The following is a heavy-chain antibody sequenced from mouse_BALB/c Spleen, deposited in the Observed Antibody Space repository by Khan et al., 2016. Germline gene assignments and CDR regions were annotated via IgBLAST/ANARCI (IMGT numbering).Heavy chain of an antibody. CDR1: GYTFTSYW. CDR2: IYPGDGDT. V-gene: IGHV1-87*01. J-gene: IGHJ2*01. Sequence: QFQLVQSGAELARPGASVKLSCKASGYTFTSYWMQWVKQRPGQGLEWIGAIYPGDGDTRYTQKFKGKATLTADKSSSTAYMQLSSLASEDSAVYYCSRNEYEVDDWGQGTTLTVSA. D-gene: IGHD2-4*01. CDR3: SRNEYEVDD.